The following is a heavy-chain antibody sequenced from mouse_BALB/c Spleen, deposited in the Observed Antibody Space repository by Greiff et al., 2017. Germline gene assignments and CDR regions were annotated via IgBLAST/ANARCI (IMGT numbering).Heavy chain of an antibody. D-gene: IGHD2-4*01. V-gene: IGHV1-4*02. Sequence: QVQLQQSAAELARPGASVKMSCKASGYTFTSYTMHWVIQRPGQGLEWIGYINPSSGYTEYNQKFKDKTTLTADKSSNTAYMQLSSLTSEDSAVYYCASDDYGDYWGQGTTLTVSS. J-gene: IGHJ2*01. CDR1: GYTFTSYT. CDR2: INPSSGYT. CDR3: ASDDYGDY.